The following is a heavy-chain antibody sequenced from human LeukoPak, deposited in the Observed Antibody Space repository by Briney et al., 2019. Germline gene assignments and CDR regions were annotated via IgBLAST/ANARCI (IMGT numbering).Heavy chain of an antibody. J-gene: IGHJ4*02. D-gene: IGHD3-10*01. CDR1: GFTFSSYG. V-gene: IGHV3-23*01. Sequence: GGTLRLSCAASGFTFSSYGMSWVRQAPGKGLEWVSAISGSGGSTYYADSVKGRFTISRDNSKNTLYLQMNSLRAEDTAVYYCARIRFGEWDFDYWGQGTLVTVSS. CDR2: ISGSGGST. CDR3: ARIRFGEWDFDY.